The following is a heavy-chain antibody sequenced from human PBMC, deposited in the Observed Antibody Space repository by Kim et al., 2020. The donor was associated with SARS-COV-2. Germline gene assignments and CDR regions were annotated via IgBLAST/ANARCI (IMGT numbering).Heavy chain of an antibody. CDR3: ARPRSGWFVGYFDY. D-gene: IGHD6-19*01. CDR2: ISVYNGNT. CDR1: GYTFTTYD. Sequence: ASVKVSCKASGYTFTTYDVSWVRQAPGQGLEWMGWISVYNGNTNYVQNLQGRVTMTADTSTSTAYMELRSLRSDDTAVYYCARPRSGWFVGYFDYWGQGTLVTVSS. V-gene: IGHV1-18*01. J-gene: IGHJ4*02.